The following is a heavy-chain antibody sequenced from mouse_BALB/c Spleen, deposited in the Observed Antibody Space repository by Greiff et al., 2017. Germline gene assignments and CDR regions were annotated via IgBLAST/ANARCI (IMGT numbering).Heavy chain of an antibody. CDR3: ARDIRQEYGTGYAMDY. CDR2: IRNKANGYTT. CDR1: GFTFTDYY. V-gene: IGHV7-3*02. Sequence: EVQLVESGGGLVQPGGSLRLSCATSGFTFTDYYMSWVRQPPGKALEWLGFIRNKANGYTTEYSASVKGRFTISRDNSQSILYLQMNTLRAEDSATYYCARDIRQEYGTGYAMDYWGQGTSVTVSS. J-gene: IGHJ4*01. D-gene: IGHD2-10*02.